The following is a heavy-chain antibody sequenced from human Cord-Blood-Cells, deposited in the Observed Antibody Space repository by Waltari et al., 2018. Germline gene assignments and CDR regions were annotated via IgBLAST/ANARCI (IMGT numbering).Heavy chain of an antibody. V-gene: IGHV1-24*01. Sequence: VQLVQSGAEVKKPGASANLSCKVSGYPLPEFSTAWVRHAPGKGLVWMGGLDTADGETIYAQKFQGRVTMTEDTSTDTAYMELSSLRSEDTAVYYWATDPPIIAMGQGVIIPPEYFQHWGQGTLVTVAS. CDR1: GYPLPEFS. CDR3: ATDPPIIAMGQGVIIPPEYFQH. J-gene: IGHJ1*01. CDR2: LDTADGET. D-gene: IGHD3-10*01.